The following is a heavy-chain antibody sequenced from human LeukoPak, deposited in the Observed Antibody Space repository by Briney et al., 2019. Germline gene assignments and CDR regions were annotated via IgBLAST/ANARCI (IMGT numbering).Heavy chain of an antibody. J-gene: IGHJ3*02. CDR3: ATMYYYDSSGYPDAFDI. D-gene: IGHD3-22*01. CDR1: GFTFSSYS. Sequence: PGGSLRLSCAASGFTFSSYSMNWGRQAPGKGLEWVSYISSSSSTIYYADSVKGRFTIYRDNAKNSLYLQMNRLRDEDTAVYYCATMYYYDSSGYPDAFDIWGQGTMVTVSS. CDR2: ISSSSSTI. V-gene: IGHV3-48*02.